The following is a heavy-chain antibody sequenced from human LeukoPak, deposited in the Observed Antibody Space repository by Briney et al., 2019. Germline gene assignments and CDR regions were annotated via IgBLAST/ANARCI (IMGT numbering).Heavy chain of an antibody. CDR3: ARLSGAHGMDV. D-gene: IGHD3-10*01. CDR2: IYYSGST. Sequence: SETLSLTCAVYGGSFSGYYWSWIRQPPGKGLEWIGYIYYSGSTNYNPSLKSRVTISVDTSKNQFSLKLSSVTAADTAVYYCARLSGAHGMDVWGQGTTVTVSS. CDR1: GGSFSGYY. V-gene: IGHV4-59*08. J-gene: IGHJ6*02.